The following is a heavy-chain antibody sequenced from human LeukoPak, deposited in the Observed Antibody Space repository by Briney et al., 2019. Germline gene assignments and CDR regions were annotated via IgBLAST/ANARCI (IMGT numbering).Heavy chain of an antibody. D-gene: IGHD4-17*01. Sequence: SETLSLTCAVSGVSFDDYYWSWVRQTPGKGLEWIGEINHSGYTNDSPSLKSRVTLSIDTSRKQFSLNLRSVPVADAGIYYCTRMTTGHDYWGQGTLVTVSS. J-gene: IGHJ4*02. CDR3: TRMTTGHDY. CDR2: INHSGYT. V-gene: IGHV4-34*01. CDR1: GVSFDDYY.